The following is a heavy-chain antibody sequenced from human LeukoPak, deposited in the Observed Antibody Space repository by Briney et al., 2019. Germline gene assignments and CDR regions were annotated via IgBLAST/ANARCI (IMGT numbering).Heavy chain of an antibody. V-gene: IGHV4-59*01. CDR2: IYYSGST. Sequence: SETLSLTCTVSGGSIRSYYWSWIRQSPGKGPEWIGYIYYSGSTNYNPSLKSRVTISVDTSKNQFSLKLSSVTAADTAVYYCARDARNYYDSSGYYLSFDLWGRGTLVTVSS. J-gene: IGHJ2*01. CDR3: ARDARNYYDSSGYYLSFDL. D-gene: IGHD3-22*01. CDR1: GGSIRSYY.